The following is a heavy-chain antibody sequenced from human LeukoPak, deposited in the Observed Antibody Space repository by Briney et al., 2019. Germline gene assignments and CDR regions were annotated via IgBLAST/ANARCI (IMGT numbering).Heavy chain of an antibody. D-gene: IGHD4-17*01. CDR1: GFTFDDYA. J-gene: IGHJ6*03. CDR2: ISWDGGST. Sequence: GGSLRLSCAASGFTFDDYAMHWVRHAPGKGLEWVSLISWDGGSTYYADSVKGRFTISRDNSKNSLYLQMNSLRAEDTALYYCAKDSNGDYTLPYYYYMDVWGKGTTVTVSS. V-gene: IGHV3-43D*03. CDR3: AKDSNGDYTLPYYYYMDV.